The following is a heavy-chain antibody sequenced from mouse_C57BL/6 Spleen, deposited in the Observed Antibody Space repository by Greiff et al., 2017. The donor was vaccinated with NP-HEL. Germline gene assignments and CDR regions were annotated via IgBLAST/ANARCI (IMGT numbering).Heavy chain of an antibody. J-gene: IGHJ4*01. Sequence: VQLQQSGPELVKPGASVKISCKASGYTFTDYYMNWVKQSHGKSLEWIGDINPNNGGTSYNQKFKGKATLTVDKSSSTAYMELRSLTSEDSAVYYCARNDGMDYWGQGTSVTGSS. D-gene: IGHD2-12*01. CDR1: GYTFTDYY. V-gene: IGHV1-26*01. CDR2: INPNNGGT. CDR3: ARNDGMDY.